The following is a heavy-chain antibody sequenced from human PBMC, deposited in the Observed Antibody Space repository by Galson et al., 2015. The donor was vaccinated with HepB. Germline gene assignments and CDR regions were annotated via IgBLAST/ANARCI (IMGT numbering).Heavy chain of an antibody. CDR3: ARAKRRGILVQTSYFDY. J-gene: IGHJ4*02. CDR1: GDSVSSNSAA. Sequence: CAISGDSVSSNSAAWNWIRQSPSRGLEWLGRTYYRSKWYNDYAVSVKSRITINPDTSKNQFSLQLNSVTPEDTAVYYCARAKRRGILVQTSYFDYWGQGTLVTVSS. CDR2: TYYRSKWYN. D-gene: IGHD1-1*01. V-gene: IGHV6-1*01.